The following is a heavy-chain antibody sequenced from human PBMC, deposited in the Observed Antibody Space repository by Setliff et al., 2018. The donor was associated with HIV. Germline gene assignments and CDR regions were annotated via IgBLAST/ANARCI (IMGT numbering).Heavy chain of an antibody. CDR2: ISSSSGTI. V-gene: IGHV3-48*01. Sequence: GGSLRLSCAATGFTFSNYGMHWVRQAPAKGLEWVSSISSSSGTIYYADSVQGRFTISRDNSKNTLYLQMNSLRADDTAVYYCVKDSEGGYTYGAYDYWGQGTLVTVSS. J-gene: IGHJ4*02. D-gene: IGHD5-18*01. CDR3: VKDSEGGYTYGAYDY. CDR1: GFTFSNYG.